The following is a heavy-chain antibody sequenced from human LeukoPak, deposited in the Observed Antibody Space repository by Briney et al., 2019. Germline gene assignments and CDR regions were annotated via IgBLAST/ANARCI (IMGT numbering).Heavy chain of an antibody. CDR3: ATMVRGAARNFDY. CDR2: ISGSGGST. V-gene: IGHV3-23*01. Sequence: GVSLRLSCAASGVTFSSYAMSWVRQGPGKGLEWVSAISGSGGSTYYADSVKGRFTISRDNSKNTLYLQMNSLRAEDTAVYYCATMVRGAARNFDYWGQGTLVTVSS. D-gene: IGHD2-21*01. CDR1: GVTFSSYA. J-gene: IGHJ4*02.